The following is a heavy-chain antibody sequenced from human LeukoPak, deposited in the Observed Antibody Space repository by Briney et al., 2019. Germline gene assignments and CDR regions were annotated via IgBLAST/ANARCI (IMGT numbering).Heavy chain of an antibody. CDR1: GYTLTAYY. V-gene: IGHV1-2*06. CDR2: INPNRGGT. D-gene: IGHD2-15*01. J-gene: IGHJ5*02. Sequence: ASVKVSCKASGYTLTAYYIYWVRQAPGQGLEWMGRINPNRGGTDYAQNFQGRVTLTWDASISTAYMELSRLRSDDTAVYYCARGYCSGGTCYLVENWLDPWGQGTLVTVSS. CDR3: ARGYCSGGTCYLVENWLDP.